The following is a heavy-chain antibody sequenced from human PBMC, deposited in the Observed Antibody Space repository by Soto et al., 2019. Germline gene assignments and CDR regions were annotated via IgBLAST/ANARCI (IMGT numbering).Heavy chain of an antibody. Sequence: NPSETLSLTCAVSGGSISSGGYSWSWIRQPPGKGLEWIGYIYHSGSTYYNPSLKSRVTISVDRSKNQFSLKLSSVTAADTAVYYCARDIMGTNYYYYGMDVWGQGTTVTVSS. CDR2: IYHSGST. J-gene: IGHJ6*02. V-gene: IGHV4-30-2*01. CDR1: GGSISSGGYS. D-gene: IGHD2-8*01. CDR3: ARDIMGTNYYYYGMDV.